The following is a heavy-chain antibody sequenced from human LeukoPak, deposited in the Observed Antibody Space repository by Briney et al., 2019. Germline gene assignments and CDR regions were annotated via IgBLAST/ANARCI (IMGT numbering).Heavy chain of an antibody. V-gene: IGHV4-61*02. Sequence: SETLSLTCTVSGGSISSGSYYWSWIRQPAGKGLEWIGRIYTSGSTNYNPSLKSRVTISVDTSKNQFSLKLSSVTAADTAVYYCAREGYYDFWSGGFDYWGQGTLVTVSS. CDR2: IYTSGST. D-gene: IGHD3-3*01. CDR1: GGSISSGSYY. CDR3: AREGYYDFWSGGFDY. J-gene: IGHJ4*02.